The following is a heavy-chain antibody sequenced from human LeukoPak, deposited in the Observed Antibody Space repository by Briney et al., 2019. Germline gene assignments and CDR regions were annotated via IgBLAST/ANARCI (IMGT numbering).Heavy chain of an antibody. CDR1: GFTFSSYG. Sequence: PGRSLRLSCAASGFTFSSYGMHWVRQAPGKGLEWVAVIWYDGSNKYYADSVKGRFTISRDNSKNTLYLQMNSLRAEDTAVYYCARDRGYCSGGSCYGYFDYWGQGTLVTVSS. J-gene: IGHJ4*02. CDR2: IWYDGSNK. V-gene: IGHV3-33*01. CDR3: ARDRGYCSGGSCYGYFDY. D-gene: IGHD2-15*01.